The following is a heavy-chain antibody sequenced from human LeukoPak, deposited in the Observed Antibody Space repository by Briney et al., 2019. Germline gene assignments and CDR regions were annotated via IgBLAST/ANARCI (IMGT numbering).Heavy chain of an antibody. CDR1: GLTVSSNY. CDR3: ARDWGNWNYDY. CDR2: ISSGGST. D-gene: IGHD1-7*01. V-gene: IGHV3-66*01. J-gene: IGHJ4*02. Sequence: GGSLRLSCAASGLTVSSNYMSCVRQAPGKGLEWVSLISSGGSTYYADSVRGRFTISRDNSKNTLYLQMNSLRAEDTAVYYCARDWGNWNYDYWGQGTLVTVSS.